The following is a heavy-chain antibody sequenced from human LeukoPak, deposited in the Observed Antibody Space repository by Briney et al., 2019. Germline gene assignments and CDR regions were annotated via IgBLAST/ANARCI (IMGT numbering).Heavy chain of an antibody. D-gene: IGHD1-14*01. Sequence: SETLSLTCTVSGGSINNNYWGWIRQPPGKGLEWIGYVYSNGNTNYNPSLKSRVIMSIETSKNQFSLKVPSVTAADTAVYYCASGTFDGPLYGTYWYFHVWGRGALVTVSS. CDR1: GGSINNNY. J-gene: IGHJ2*01. CDR2: VYSNGNT. CDR3: ASGTFDGPLYGTYWYFHV. V-gene: IGHV4-59*01.